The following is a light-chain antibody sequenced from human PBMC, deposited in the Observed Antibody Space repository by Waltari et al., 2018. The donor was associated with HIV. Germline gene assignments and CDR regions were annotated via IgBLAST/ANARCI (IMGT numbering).Light chain of an antibody. CDR2: DVN. V-gene: IGLV2-11*01. J-gene: IGLJ2*01. Sequence: QSALTQPRSVSGSPGQSVTISCTGTSSDVGGYNYVSWYQHHPGKAPKFMIYDVNKRPSGVPDRCAGSKSGNTASLTISGLQAEDEADDYYCSYADSYPVVFGGGTKLTVL. CDR1: SSDVGGYNY. CDR3: CSYADSYPVV.